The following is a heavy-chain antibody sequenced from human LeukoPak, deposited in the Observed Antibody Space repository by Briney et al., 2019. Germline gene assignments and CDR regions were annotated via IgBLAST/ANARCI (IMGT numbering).Heavy chain of an antibody. J-gene: IGHJ6*03. D-gene: IGHD5-18*01. CDR2: IYYSGST. V-gene: IGHV4-59*01. CDR3: ARTRGYSYITGYMDV. Sequence: SETLSLTCTVSGGSISSYYWSWIRQPPGKGLEWIGYIYYSGSTNYNPPLKSRVTISVDTSKNQFSLKLSSVTAADTAVYYCARTRGYSYITGYMDVWGKGTTVTVSS. CDR1: GGSISSYY.